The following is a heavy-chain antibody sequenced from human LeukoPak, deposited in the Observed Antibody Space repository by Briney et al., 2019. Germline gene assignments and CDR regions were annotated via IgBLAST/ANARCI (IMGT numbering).Heavy chain of an antibody. V-gene: IGHV6-1*01. D-gene: IGHD1-14*01. CDR2: TYYRSKWYN. CDR3: ARGNRNKGVYYYGMDV. J-gene: IGHJ6*02. Sequence: SHTLSLTCAIYGDSVSSNSAAWSWIRQSPSRGLEWLVRTYYRSKWYNDYAVSVKSRITINPDTSKNQLSLQLNSVTPEDTAVYYCARGNRNKGVYYYGMDVWGQGTTVTVSS. CDR1: GDSVSSNSAA.